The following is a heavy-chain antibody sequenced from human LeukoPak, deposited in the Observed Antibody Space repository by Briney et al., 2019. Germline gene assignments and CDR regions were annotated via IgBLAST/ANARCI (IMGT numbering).Heavy chain of an antibody. CDR2: IYSSGST. V-gene: IGHV4-61*02. D-gene: IGHD3-22*01. J-gene: IGHJ1*01. CDR3: ARSSGYYFEYFHH. CDR1: GGSISRDSYY. Sequence: PSETLSLTCTVSGGSISRDSYYWSWIRQPAGKGLEWIGRIYSSGSTNYNPSLKSRVTISVDTSKNQFSLKLSSVTAADTAVYYCARSSGYYFEYFHHWGQGTLVTVSS.